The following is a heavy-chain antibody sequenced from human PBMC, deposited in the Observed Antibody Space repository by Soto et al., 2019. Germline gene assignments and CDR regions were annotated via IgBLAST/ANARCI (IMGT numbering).Heavy chain of an antibody. D-gene: IGHD4-4*01. CDR2: ISSSGSTI. J-gene: IGHJ6*02. CDR1: GFTFSDYY. Sequence: GGSLRLSCAASGFTFSDYYMSWIRQAPGKGLEWVSYISSSGSTIYYADTVKGRFTISRDNAKNSLYLQMNSRRAEDTAVYYWGRGDYSNYYGMDVGGQGTRVTVS. V-gene: IGHV3-11*01. CDR3: GRGDYSNYYGMDV.